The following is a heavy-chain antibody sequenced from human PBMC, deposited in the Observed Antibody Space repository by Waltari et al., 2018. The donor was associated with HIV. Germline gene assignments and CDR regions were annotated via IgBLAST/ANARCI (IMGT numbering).Heavy chain of an antibody. D-gene: IGHD3-10*01. J-gene: IGHJ6*02. V-gene: IGHV1-45*02. CDR1: GYTFTYRY. Sequence: QMQLVQSGAEVKKTGSSVKVSCKASGYTFTYRYLHWVRQAPGQALEWMGWITPFKGNTYYAQKFQDRVTITRDRSMSTAYMELSSLRFEDTAMYYCARSRDYGSGKDYDMDVWGQGTTVTVSS. CDR3: ARSRDYGSGKDYDMDV. CDR2: ITPFKGNT.